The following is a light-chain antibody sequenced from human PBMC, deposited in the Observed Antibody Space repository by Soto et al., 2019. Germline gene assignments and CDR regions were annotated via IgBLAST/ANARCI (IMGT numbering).Light chain of an antibody. Sequence: EIVLTHSPATLSLSPWEIATLSCRASQSISDNLAWYQQKPGLAPRLLIYGASTRATGIPARFSGSGSGTEFTLTISSLQSEDFAVYYCQQYNNWPPLTFGGGTKVDIK. CDR1: QSISDN. CDR2: GAS. V-gene: IGKV3D-15*01. J-gene: IGKJ4*01. CDR3: QQYNNWPPLT.